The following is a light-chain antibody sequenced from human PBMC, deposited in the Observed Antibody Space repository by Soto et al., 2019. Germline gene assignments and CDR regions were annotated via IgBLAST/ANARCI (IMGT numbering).Light chain of an antibody. CDR2: RGN. CDR1: TANVGINH. Sequence: QSVLTQPPSASATPGQSVNISCAGSTANVGINHVYWYRHFPGTAPELLIYRGNLRPTGVPARFSSSKSGASAYLAISGLRSDDEGDYYCAVWDDALSGFVLFGGGTKLTVL. J-gene: IGLJ2*01. CDR3: AVWDDALSGFVL. V-gene: IGLV1-47*01.